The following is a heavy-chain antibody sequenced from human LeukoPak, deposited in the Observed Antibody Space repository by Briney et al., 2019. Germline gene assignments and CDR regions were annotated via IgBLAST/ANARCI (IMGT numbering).Heavy chain of an antibody. J-gene: IGHJ4*02. CDR1: GFTVSGNY. V-gene: IGHV3-66*01. D-gene: IGHD6-19*01. CDR3: ASGPTGSSGWYYFEY. Sequence: PGESLRLSCAASGFTVSGNYMTWVRQAPGKGLEWISIIYSGGSTYYADSVKGRFTISRDNSKNTLYLQMNSLRAEDTAVYYCASGPTGSSGWYYFEYWGQGTLVTVSS. CDR2: IYSGGST.